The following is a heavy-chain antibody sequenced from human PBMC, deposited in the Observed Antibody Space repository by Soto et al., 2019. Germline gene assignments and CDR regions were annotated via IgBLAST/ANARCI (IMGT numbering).Heavy chain of an antibody. CDR2: IYYSGST. CDR3: ARSVVVVPAAIDWFDP. CDR1: CGSISSSSYY. V-gene: IGHV4-39*01. Sequence: DTLSLTCSVSCGSISSSSYYWGWIRQPPGKGLEWIGSIYYSGSTYYNPSLKSRFTISVDTSKNQFSLKLSSVTAADTAVYYCARSVVVVPAAIDWFDPWGQGTLVTVSS. D-gene: IGHD2-2*01. J-gene: IGHJ5*02.